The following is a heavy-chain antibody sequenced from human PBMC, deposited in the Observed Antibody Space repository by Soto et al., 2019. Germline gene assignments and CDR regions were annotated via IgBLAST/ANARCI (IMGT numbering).Heavy chain of an antibody. V-gene: IGHV3-30*18. D-gene: IGHD3-3*01. Sequence: QVQLVESGGGVVQPGRSLRLSCAASGFTFSSYGMHWVRQAPGKGLEWVAVISYDGSNKYYADSVKGRFTISRDNSKNTLYLQMNSLRAEDTAVYYCAKELIEDPYYDFWSGYPHFDYWGQGTLVTVSS. CDR2: ISYDGSNK. J-gene: IGHJ4*02. CDR3: AKELIEDPYYDFWSGYPHFDY. CDR1: GFTFSSYG.